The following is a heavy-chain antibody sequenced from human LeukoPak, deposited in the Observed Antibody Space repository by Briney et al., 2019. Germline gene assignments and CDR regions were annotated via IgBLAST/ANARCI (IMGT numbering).Heavy chain of an antibody. D-gene: IGHD3-22*01. Sequence: SETLSLTCTVSGGSISSYYWSWIRQPPGKGLEWIGYIYYSGSTNYNPSLKSRVTISVDTSKSQFSLKLSSVTAADTAVYYCARVWGYYDSSGYYPYYFDYWGQGTLVTVSS. CDR2: IYYSGST. CDR3: ARVWGYYDSSGYYPYYFDY. V-gene: IGHV4-59*01. J-gene: IGHJ4*02. CDR1: GGSISSYY.